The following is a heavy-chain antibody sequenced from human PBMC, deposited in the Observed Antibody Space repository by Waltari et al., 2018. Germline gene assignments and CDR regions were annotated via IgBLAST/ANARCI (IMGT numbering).Heavy chain of an antibody. J-gene: IGHJ4*02. V-gene: IGHV3-7*03. CDR2: IKQEGSEK. CDR1: GFTFSSYW. Sequence: EVQLVESGGGLVQPGGSLRLSCAASGFTFSSYWMSWVRQAPGKGLGGVVHIKQEGSEKYLGGSVKGRVTVSRDNAKNTLYLQMNSLRPEDTAVYYCARSSDPSIFDYWGQGTLVTVSS. CDR3: ARSSDPSIFDY.